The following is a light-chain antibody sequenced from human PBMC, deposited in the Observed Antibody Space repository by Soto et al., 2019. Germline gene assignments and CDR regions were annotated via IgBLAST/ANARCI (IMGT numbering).Light chain of an antibody. Sequence: EIVMTQSPATLSVSPGERATLSCRASQSVGSNLAWYQLKPGQAPRLLIYDVSNRATGIPARFSGSGSGTDFTLTISSLEPGDFAVYYCQQRNDWQVTFGQGTRLEIK. CDR2: DVS. CDR3: QQRNDWQVT. V-gene: IGKV3D-11*02. J-gene: IGKJ5*01. CDR1: QSVGSN.